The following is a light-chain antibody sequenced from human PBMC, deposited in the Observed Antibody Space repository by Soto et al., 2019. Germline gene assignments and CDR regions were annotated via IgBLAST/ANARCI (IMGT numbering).Light chain of an antibody. Sequence: EIVLTQSPGTLSLSPGERVTLSCRSSQTIRSRFLAWYQQKPGQAPRLLIYATSNRAAGIPDRFSGGVSGTDFTLTISRLEPEDFAIYYCQQYDGPPPMYTFGQGTKLEIK. CDR3: QQYDGPPPMYT. CDR2: ATS. V-gene: IGKV3-20*01. J-gene: IGKJ2*01. CDR1: QTIRSRF.